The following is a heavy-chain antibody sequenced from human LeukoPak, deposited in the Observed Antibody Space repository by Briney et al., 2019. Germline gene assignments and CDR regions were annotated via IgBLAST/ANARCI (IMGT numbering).Heavy chain of an antibody. D-gene: IGHD1-26*01. CDR1: GGSISSYY. V-gene: IGHV4-59*01. CDR3: ARGGIEYSGSYFDY. J-gene: IGHJ4*02. CDR2: IYYSGST. Sequence: SETLSLTCTVSGGSISSYYWSWIRQPPGKGLEWIGYIYYSGSTNYNPSLKRRVTISLDTSKNQFSLKLSSVTAADTAVYYYARGGIEYSGSYFDYWGQGTLVTVSS.